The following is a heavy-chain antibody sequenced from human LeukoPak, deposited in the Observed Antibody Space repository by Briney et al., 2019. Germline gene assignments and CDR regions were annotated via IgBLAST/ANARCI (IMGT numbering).Heavy chain of an antibody. CDR1: GGSISSGNW. CDR2: IYHSGNT. V-gene: IGHV4-4*02. CDR3: ARNGDSASVVD. J-gene: IGHJ4*02. D-gene: IGHD4-17*01. Sequence: SETLSLTCAVSGGSISSGNWRSWIRQTPGKGLEWIGEIYHSGNTVYNPPFKSRVTISVDNSENQFSLKLTSVTAADTAVYYCARNGDSASVVDWGQGTLVTVSS.